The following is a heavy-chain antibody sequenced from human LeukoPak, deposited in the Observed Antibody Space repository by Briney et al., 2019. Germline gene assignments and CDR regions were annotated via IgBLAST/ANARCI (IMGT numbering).Heavy chain of an antibody. CDR2: ISGNGATT. Sequence: GGSLRLSCAASGFTFSGYAMSWVRQAPGKGLEWVSAISGNGATTHYADSVKGRFTISRDNSKNTMYLQMNSLRAEDTAVYYCARDSPGPLYYYGMDVWGQGTTVTVSS. J-gene: IGHJ6*02. V-gene: IGHV3-23*01. CDR1: GFTFSGYA. CDR3: ARDSPGPLYYYGMDV.